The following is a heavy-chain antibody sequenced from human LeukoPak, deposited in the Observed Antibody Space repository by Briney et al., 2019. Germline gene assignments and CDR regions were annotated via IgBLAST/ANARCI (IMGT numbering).Heavy chain of an antibody. CDR1: GFTFDDYA. J-gene: IGHJ4*02. CDR3: AKDTSGSYYLFDY. D-gene: IGHD1-26*01. Sequence: GGSLRLSCAASGFTFDDYAMHRVRQAPGKGLEWVSGISWNSGSIGYADSVKGRFTISRDNAKNSLYLQMNSLRAEDTALYYCAKDTSGSYYLFDYWGQGTLVTVSS. V-gene: IGHV3-9*01. CDR2: ISWNSGSI.